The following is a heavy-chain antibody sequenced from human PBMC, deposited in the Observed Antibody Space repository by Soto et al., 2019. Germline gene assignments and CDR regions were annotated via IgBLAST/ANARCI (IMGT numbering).Heavy chain of an antibody. D-gene: IGHD3-10*01. CDR2: IYHSGST. Sequence: QLQLQESGSGLVKPSQTLSLTCAVSGGSISSGGYSWSWIRQPPGKGLEWIGYIYHSGSTYYNTPLKSRVTISVDRSKNQFSLKLSSVTAADTAVYYCARAHGSGWGAFDIWGQGTMVTVSS. CDR1: GGSISSGGYS. V-gene: IGHV4-30-2*01. CDR3: ARAHGSGWGAFDI. J-gene: IGHJ3*02.